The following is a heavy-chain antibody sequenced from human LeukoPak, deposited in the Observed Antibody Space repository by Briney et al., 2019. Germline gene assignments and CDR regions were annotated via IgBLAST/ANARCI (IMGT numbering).Heavy chain of an antibody. D-gene: IGHD2-21*01. CDR1: GFTFSTFG. Sequence: GVSLRLSCAASGFTFSTFGMHWVRQAPGKGLEWVAFIRYDGSNKKYADAVTGRFTISRDNSKNTLYLQMNSLRPEDTAVYYCAKRRGEDYFDYWGRGTLVTVSS. CDR2: IRYDGSNK. V-gene: IGHV3-30*02. J-gene: IGHJ4*02. CDR3: AKRRGEDYFDY.